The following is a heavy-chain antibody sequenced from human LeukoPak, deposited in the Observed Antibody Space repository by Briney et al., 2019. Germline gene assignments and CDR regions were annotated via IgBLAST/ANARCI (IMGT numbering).Heavy chain of an antibody. CDR2: ISDSGGAT. V-gene: IGHV3-23*01. D-gene: IGHD3-16*02. J-gene: IGHJ4*02. CDR1: GFTFNNYA. Sequence: HPGGSLRLSCAASGFTFNNYAMSWVRQAPGKGLGWVSSISDSGGATYYADSAKGRFIISRDNSKNTLYLQMNSLRVEDTAVYYCAKARDSLGELSFHGGQGTLVIVSS. CDR3: AKARDSLGELSFH.